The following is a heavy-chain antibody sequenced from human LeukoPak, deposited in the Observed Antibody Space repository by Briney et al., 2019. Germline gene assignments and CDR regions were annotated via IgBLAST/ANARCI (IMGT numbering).Heavy chain of an antibody. CDR1: GFTFSSYW. V-gene: IGHV3-7*05. J-gene: IGHJ6*02. CDR2: IKQDGSED. D-gene: IGHD3-3*01. CDR3: VRALYGFWNGHYGMDV. Sequence: GGSLRLSCAASGFTFSSYWMTWVRQAPGKGLEWVANIKQDGSEDYYVDSVKGRFTISRDNARNSLDLQMNSLRAEDTAVYYCVRALYGFWNGHYGMDVWGQGTTVAVSS.